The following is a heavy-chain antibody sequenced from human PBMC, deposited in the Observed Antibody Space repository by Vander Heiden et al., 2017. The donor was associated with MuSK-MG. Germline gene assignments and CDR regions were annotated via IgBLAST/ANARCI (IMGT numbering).Heavy chain of an antibody. CDR3: ATGYGDYVGED. CDR1: GFTFDSST. V-gene: IGHV3-43*01. D-gene: IGHD4-17*01. Sequence: EVQLVESGGAVVESGGSLRLSCATSGFTFDSSTMHWVRQAPGKGLEWVSFVNWDGEYTAYADSVKGRFTISRDNSKNSLYLQMDSLRADDTALYYCATGYGDYVGEDWGQGTLVTVSS. J-gene: IGHJ4*02. CDR2: VNWDGEYT.